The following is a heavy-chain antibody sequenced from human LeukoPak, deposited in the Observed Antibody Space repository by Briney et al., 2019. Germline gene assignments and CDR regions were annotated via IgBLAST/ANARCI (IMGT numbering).Heavy chain of an antibody. Sequence: PGGSLRLSCAASGFTFSGSAQHWVRQASGKGLEWVGRIRSKANSYATAYAASVKGRFTISRDDSKNTAYLQMNSLKTGDTAIYYCTSSSYYGGYPGYWGQGTLVTVSS. CDR3: TSSSYYGGYPGY. CDR2: IRSKANSYAT. CDR1: GFTFSGSA. J-gene: IGHJ4*02. D-gene: IGHD5-12*01. V-gene: IGHV3-73*01.